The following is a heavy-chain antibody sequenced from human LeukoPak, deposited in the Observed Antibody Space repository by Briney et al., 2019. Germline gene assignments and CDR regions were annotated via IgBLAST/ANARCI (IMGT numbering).Heavy chain of an antibody. V-gene: IGHV3-21*01. CDR2: ISGSSYYI. D-gene: IGHD2-2*02. CDR3: ARVKWDIVVVPAAITFDY. CDR1: GFTFSSYS. J-gene: IGHJ4*02. Sequence: GGSLRLSCAASGFTFSSYSMNWVRQAPGKGLEWVSSISGSSYYIYYADSVKGRFTISRDNAKNSLYLQMNSLRAEDTAVYYCARVKWDIVVVPAAITFDYWGQGTLVTVSS.